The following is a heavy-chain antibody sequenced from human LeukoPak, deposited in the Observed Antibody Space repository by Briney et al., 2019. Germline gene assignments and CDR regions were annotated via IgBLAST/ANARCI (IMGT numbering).Heavy chain of an antibody. CDR3: ARVGWLYETYYYGMDV. Sequence: GASVKVSCKASGYTFTSYAMNWVRQAPGQGLEWMGWINTNTGNPTYAQGFTGRFVFSLDTSVSTAYLQISSLKAEDTAVYYCARVGWLYETYYYGMDVWGQGTTVTVSS. CDR1: GYTFTSYA. D-gene: IGHD2/OR15-2a*01. V-gene: IGHV7-4-1*02. J-gene: IGHJ6*02. CDR2: INTNTGNP.